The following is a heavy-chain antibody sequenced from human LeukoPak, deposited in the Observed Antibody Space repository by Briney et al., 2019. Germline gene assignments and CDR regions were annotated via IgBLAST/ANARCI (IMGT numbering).Heavy chain of an antibody. D-gene: IGHD3-22*01. CDR3: ARGQRPMHYYDSSGYYFDY. Sequence: PGGSLRLSCAASGFTFDDYAMHWVRQAPGKGLEWVAVISYDGSNKYYADSVKGRFTISRDNSKNTLYLQMNSLRAEDTAVYYCARGQRPMHYYDSSGYYFDYWGQGTLVTVSS. CDR1: GFTFDDYA. J-gene: IGHJ4*02. CDR2: ISYDGSNK. V-gene: IGHV3-30-3*01.